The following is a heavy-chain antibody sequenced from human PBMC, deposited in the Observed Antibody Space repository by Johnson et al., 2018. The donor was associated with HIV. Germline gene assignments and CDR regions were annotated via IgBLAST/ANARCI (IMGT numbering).Heavy chain of an antibody. Sequence: VQLVESGGGVVQPGGSLRLSCAASGFTFSKYAMSWVRQAPGKGLEWVSAISGSGGSTYYADSVKGRFTISRDNSKNTLYLQLNSLRAEDTAVYYCAKGSGSSWYIGAFDIWGQGTMVTVSS. CDR2: ISGSGGST. J-gene: IGHJ3*02. V-gene: IGHV3-23*04. D-gene: IGHD6-13*01. CDR3: AKGSGSSWYIGAFDI. CDR1: GFTFSKYA.